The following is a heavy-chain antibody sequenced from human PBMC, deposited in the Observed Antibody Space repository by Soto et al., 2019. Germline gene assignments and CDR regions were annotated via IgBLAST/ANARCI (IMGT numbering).Heavy chain of an antibody. CDR1: GGSFSGYY. D-gene: IGHD6-19*01. CDR3: ASIPVAGFDY. CDR2: INHSGST. V-gene: IGHV4-34*01. Sequence: PSETLSLTCAVYGGSFSGYYWSWIRQPPGKGLEWIGEINHSGSTNYNPSLKSRVTISVDKSKNQFSLKLSSVTAADTAVYYCASIPVAGFDYWGQGTMVTVYS. J-gene: IGHJ4*02.